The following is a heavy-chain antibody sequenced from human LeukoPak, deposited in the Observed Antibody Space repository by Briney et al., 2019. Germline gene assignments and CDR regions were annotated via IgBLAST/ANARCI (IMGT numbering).Heavy chain of an antibody. D-gene: IGHD4-11*01. CDR1: GDSISSYY. J-gene: IGHJ3*02. CDR2: IYYTGST. CDR3: ARDIKLTTYDAFDI. V-gene: IGHV4-59*01. Sequence: SETLSLTCTVSGDSISSYYWSWIRQSPGKGLEWIGYIYYTGSTTYNPSLKSRVTISLDTSKNQFSLKLISVTAADTAVYYCARDIKLTTYDAFDIWGQGTMVTVSS.